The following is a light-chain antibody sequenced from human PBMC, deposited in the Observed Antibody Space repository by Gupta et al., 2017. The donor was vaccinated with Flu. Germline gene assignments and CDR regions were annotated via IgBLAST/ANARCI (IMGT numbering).Light chain of an antibody. J-gene: IGKJ1*01. CDR3: MQATQDPRT. CDR2: KIS. CDR1: QSLVHSDGNTY. V-gene: IGKV2-24*01. Sequence: DIVMTQTPLSSPVTLGQPASISCRSSQSLVHSDGNTYLSWFQQRPGQPPRLLLYKISNRFSGVPDRFSGSGAGTEFTRKSSRVESEDVGVYDCMQATQDPRTFGPGTKVEIK.